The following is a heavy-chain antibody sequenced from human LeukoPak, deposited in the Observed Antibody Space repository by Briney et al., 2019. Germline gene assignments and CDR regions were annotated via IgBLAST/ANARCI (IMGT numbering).Heavy chain of an antibody. CDR2: IKEDGSEK. CDR3: ARVRSGAYFDY. V-gene: IGHV3-7*04. Sequence: GGSLRLSCAAPGSTFSGFWMSWVRQAPGKGLDWVANIKEDGSEKYYVDSVKGRFTISRDNAKNSLYLQMSSLRAEDTAVYYCARVRSGAYFDYWGQGTLVTVSS. J-gene: IGHJ4*02. D-gene: IGHD1-26*01. CDR1: GSTFSGFW.